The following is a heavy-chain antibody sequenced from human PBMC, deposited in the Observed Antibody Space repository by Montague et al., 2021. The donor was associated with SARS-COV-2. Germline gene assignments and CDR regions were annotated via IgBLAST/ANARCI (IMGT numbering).Heavy chain of an antibody. CDR1: VFSITGSVPY. CDR3: ARRGYTDSGLDDAFDI. Sequence: SETLSLTCTVSVFSITGSVPYCARLNHPPGKGLDWIGSMNQNGYTFYSPSLKSRITMSVDTSKNQFSLNLASVTATDTAVYYCARRGYTDSGLDDAFDIWGQGTMVTVSS. D-gene: IGHD5-12*01. V-gene: IGHV4-39*01. CDR2: MNQNGYT. J-gene: IGHJ3*02.